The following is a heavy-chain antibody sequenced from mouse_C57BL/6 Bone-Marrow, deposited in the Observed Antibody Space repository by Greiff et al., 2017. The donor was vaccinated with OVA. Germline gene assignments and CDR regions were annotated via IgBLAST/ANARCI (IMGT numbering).Heavy chain of an antibody. CDR1: EYDFPSHD. Sequence: EVQVVEPGGGLVQPGESLKLSCESNEYDFPSHDMSWVRKTPEKRLELVAAINSDGGSTYYPDTLESRFTISIDNAKQTPYLQMSSLRSEDTAVYYCARIDSSGFYAMDYWGQGTSVTVSS. CDR3: ARIDSSGFYAMDY. V-gene: IGHV5-2*01. CDR2: INSDGGST. J-gene: IGHJ4*01. D-gene: IGHD3-2*02.